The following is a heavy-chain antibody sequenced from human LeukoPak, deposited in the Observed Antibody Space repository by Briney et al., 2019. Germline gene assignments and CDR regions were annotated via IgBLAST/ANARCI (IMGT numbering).Heavy chain of an antibody. CDR2: IKSKTYGGTT. Sequence: GGSLRLSCTTSGFIFGDYAMSWVRQAPGKGLEWVGFIKSKTYGGTTEYAASVKGRFTISRDDSKSIAYLQMNSLKIEDTAIYYCTRVGYWGQGTLVTVSS. J-gene: IGHJ4*02. CDR3: TRVGY. D-gene: IGHD3-16*01. V-gene: IGHV3-49*04. CDR1: GFIFGDYA.